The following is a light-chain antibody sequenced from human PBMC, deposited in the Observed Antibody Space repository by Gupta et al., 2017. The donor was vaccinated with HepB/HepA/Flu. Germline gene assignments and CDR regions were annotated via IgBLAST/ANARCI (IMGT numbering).Light chain of an antibody. J-gene: IGKJ3*01. Sequence: AIRMTQSPSSFSASTGDRVTITCRASQGITSYLAWYQQKPGKAPKLLIYAASTWPSGVPSRFSGSGSGTDFTLTIICLQSEDFATYYCQQYYSYPITFGHGTSVDIK. CDR2: AAS. V-gene: IGKV1-8*01. CDR3: QQYYSYPIT. CDR1: QGITSY.